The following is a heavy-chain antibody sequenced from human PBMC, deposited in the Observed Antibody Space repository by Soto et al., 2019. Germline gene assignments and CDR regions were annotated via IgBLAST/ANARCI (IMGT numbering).Heavy chain of an antibody. CDR2: INPSGGST. CDR1: GYTFTSYY. Sequence: ASVKVSCKASGYTFTSYYMHWVRQAPGQGLEWMGIINPSGGSTSYAQKFQGRVTMTRDTSTSTVYMELSSLRSEDTAVYYCAGGGDVEMATRDYYYYYGMDVWGQGTTVTVSS. CDR3: AGGGDVEMATRDYYYYYGMDV. V-gene: IGHV1-46*01. D-gene: IGHD1-26*01. J-gene: IGHJ6*02.